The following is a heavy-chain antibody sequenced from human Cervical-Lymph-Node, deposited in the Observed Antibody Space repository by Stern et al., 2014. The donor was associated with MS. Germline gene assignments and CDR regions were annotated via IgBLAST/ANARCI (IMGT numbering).Heavy chain of an antibody. Sequence: QVQLVESGPGLVKPSETLSLTCTVSGDSISSGTYYWSWIRQPPGKGLEWIGYIHYSGSTKYNPSLKSRVTISVDTSKDQFSLNLYSVTAADTAVYYCARGYCSNGLCATFDHWGQGTLLTVS. D-gene: IGHD2-8*01. V-gene: IGHV4-61*01. CDR2: IHYSGST. CDR1: GDSISSGTYY. J-gene: IGHJ5*02. CDR3: ARGYCSNGLCATFDH.